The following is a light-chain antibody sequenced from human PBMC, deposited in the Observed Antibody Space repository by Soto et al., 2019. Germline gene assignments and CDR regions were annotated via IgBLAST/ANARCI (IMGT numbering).Light chain of an antibody. V-gene: IGKV3-11*01. CDR1: QSVGNY. CDR3: QQYGTPPF. J-gene: IGKJ5*01. CDR2: DSS. Sequence: EIVLTQSPASLSLSPGERATLSCRASQSVGNYLAWYQQQPGQAPRLLIYDSSNRATGIPARFSGSGSGTDFTPTISRLQPEDFAVYYRQQYGTPPFFGQGTRLEI.